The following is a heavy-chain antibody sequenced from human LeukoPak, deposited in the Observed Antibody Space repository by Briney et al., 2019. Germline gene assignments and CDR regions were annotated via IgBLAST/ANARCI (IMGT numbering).Heavy chain of an antibody. CDR3: ARHRAVAGLNYGMDV. J-gene: IGHJ6*02. Sequence: GGSLRLSCAASGFTFSSYSMNWVRQAPGKGLEWVSSISSSSSYIYYADSVKGRFTISRDNAKNSLYLQMNSLRAEDTAVYYCARHRAVAGLNYGMDVWGQGTTVTVSS. CDR2: ISSSSSYI. V-gene: IGHV3-21*01. CDR1: GFTFSSYS. D-gene: IGHD6-19*01.